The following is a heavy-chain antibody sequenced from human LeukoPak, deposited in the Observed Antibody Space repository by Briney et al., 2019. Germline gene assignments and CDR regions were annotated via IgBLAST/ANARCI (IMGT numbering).Heavy chain of an antibody. CDR2: IYYSGST. D-gene: IGHD6-13*01. Sequence: SETLSLTCTVSGVSISSSSYYWGWIRQPPGKGLEGIGSIYYSGSTYYNPSLKTRVNISVDTSKHQFSLKLSSVTAADTAVYYCARHPLDSSSKNWFDPWGQGTLVTVSS. CDR1: GVSISSSSYY. V-gene: IGHV4-39*01. J-gene: IGHJ5*02. CDR3: ARHPLDSSSKNWFDP.